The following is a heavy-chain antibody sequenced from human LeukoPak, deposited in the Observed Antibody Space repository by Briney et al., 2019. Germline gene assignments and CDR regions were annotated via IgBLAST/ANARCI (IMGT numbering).Heavy chain of an antibody. Sequence: ASVKVSCKASGYTFTSYAMNWVRQAPGQGLEWMGWINTNTGNPTYAQGFTGRFVFSLDTSVGTAYLQNSSLKAEDTAVYYCARRSYYGSGIYVHFDNWGQGTLVTVSS. CDR3: ARRSYYGSGIYVHFDN. D-gene: IGHD3-10*01. CDR2: INTNTGNP. V-gene: IGHV7-4-1*02. CDR1: GYTFTSYA. J-gene: IGHJ4*02.